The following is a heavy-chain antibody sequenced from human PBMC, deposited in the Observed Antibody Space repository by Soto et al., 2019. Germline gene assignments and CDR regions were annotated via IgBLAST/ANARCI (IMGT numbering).Heavy chain of an antibody. CDR3: APRPGGGGY. D-gene: IGHD7-27*01. Sequence: EVQLVESGGGLIQPGGSLRLSCAVSGFTVSNNYMSWVRQAPGKGLEGVSVIYSGGYTAYGDSVKGRFTISRDNSKTPLFLKINTGGAESTAWFSGAPRPGGGGYWGQGTLVTVSS. CDR1: GFTVSNNY. V-gene: IGHV3-53*01. CDR2: IYSGGYT. J-gene: IGHJ4*02.